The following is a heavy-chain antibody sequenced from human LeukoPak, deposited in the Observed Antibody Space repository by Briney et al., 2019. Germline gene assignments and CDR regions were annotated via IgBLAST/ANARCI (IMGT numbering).Heavy chain of an antibody. CDR3: AKGVDASGIYYYFYMDV. CDR1: GFTFSNFA. D-gene: IGHD3-16*01. CDR2: ISGSGGCR. Sequence: PGGSLRLSCAASGFTFSNFAMTWVRQAPGKGLEWVSGISGSGGCRYYADSVKGRFTISRDNSKNTLYLQMNNLRAEDTAVYYCAKGVDASGIYYYFYMDVWGKGTTVTVSS. V-gene: IGHV3-23*01. J-gene: IGHJ6*03.